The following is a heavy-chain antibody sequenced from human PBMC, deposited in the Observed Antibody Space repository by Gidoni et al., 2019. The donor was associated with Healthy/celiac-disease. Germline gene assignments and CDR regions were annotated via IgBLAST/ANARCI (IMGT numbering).Heavy chain of an antibody. J-gene: IGHJ3*02. Sequence: QVQLQQSGPGLVKPSQTLSLTCAISGDSVSSNSAAWNWIRQSPSRGLEWLGRTYYRSKWYNDCAVSVKSRITINPDTSKNQFSLQLNSVTPEDTAVYYCARESRIAVAGRDAFDIWGQGTMVTVSS. CDR2: TYYRSKWYN. CDR3: ARESRIAVAGRDAFDI. CDR1: GDSVSSNSAA. D-gene: IGHD6-19*01. V-gene: IGHV6-1*01.